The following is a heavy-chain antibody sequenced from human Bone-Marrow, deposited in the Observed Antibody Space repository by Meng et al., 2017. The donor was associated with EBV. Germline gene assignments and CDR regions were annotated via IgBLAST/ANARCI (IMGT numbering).Heavy chain of an antibody. CDR1: GGTFNSDA. Sequence: QVQVVQSGAEVKKPGSSVKVSGWTSGGTFNSDAVSWVRQAPGQGLEWLGGLIPMFGAANYAQKFQDRVTIVADKSTNTHYMELTSLTSDDTAVYYCAKESGRGYTPDYWGQGTLVTVSS. J-gene: IGHJ4*02. D-gene: IGHD3-10*01. V-gene: IGHV1-69*06. CDR3: AKESGRGYTPDY. CDR2: LIPMFGAA.